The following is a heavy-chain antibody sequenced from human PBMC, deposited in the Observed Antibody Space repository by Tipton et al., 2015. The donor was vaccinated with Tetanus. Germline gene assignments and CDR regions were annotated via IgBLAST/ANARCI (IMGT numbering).Heavy chain of an antibody. Sequence: QSGAEVKKPGASVKVSCRASGYSFSDHYINWMRQAPGQGPEWLGIINPCHCSKSYSQKLEGRLTLTRDTSTSTVYMELNSLRLEGTAVYFCAGAQSYFWVLSSFFDPWGQGALVIVSS. CDR3: AGAQSYFWVLSSFFDP. D-gene: IGHD3-3*01. CDR2: INPCHCSK. CDR1: GYSFSDHY. J-gene: IGHJ5*02. V-gene: IGHV1-46*04.